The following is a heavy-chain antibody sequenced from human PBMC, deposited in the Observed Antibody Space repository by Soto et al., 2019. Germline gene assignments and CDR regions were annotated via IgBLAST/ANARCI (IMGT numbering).Heavy chain of an antibody. Sequence: GGSLRLSCAASGFTFSSYAMSWVRQAPGKGLEWVSAISGSGGSTYYADSVKGRFTISRDNSKNTLYLQMNSLRAEDTAVYYCAKVDDYVWGSYRTHGYWGQGXLVTVSS. V-gene: IGHV3-23*01. CDR2: ISGSGGST. CDR3: AKVDDYVWGSYRTHGY. J-gene: IGHJ4*02. CDR1: GFTFSSYA. D-gene: IGHD3-16*02.